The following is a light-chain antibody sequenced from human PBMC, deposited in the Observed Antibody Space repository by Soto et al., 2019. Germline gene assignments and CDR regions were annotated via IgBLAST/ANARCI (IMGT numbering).Light chain of an antibody. CDR2: AAS. CDR3: QQANSFPLT. V-gene: IGKV1D-12*01. Sequence: DIQMTQSPSSVSASVGDRDTITCRASQGISSWLAWYPQKPGKAPKLLIYAASSLQSEVPSRFSGSESGSDFTLTISSLQPEDFATYYCQQANSFPLTFGGGTKVEIK. CDR1: QGISSW. J-gene: IGKJ4*01.